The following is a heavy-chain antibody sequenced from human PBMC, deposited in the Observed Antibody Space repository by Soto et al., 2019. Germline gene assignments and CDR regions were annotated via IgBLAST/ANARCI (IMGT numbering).Heavy chain of an antibody. J-gene: IGHJ4*02. D-gene: IGHD2-21*01. CDR2: IYYSGST. V-gene: IGHV4-39*07. Sequence: SETLSLTCTVAGGSISSSGYYWGWIRQPPGKGLEWIGSIYYSGSTYYNPSLKSRVTISVDTSKNQFSLKLSSVTAADTAVYYCARGNVVAIDYWGQGTLVTVSS. CDR3: ARGNVVAIDY. CDR1: GGSISSSGYY.